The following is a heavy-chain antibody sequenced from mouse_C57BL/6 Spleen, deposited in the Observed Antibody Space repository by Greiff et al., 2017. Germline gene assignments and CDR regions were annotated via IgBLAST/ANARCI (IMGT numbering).Heavy chain of an antibody. V-gene: IGHV2-2*01. CDR1: GFSLTSYG. J-gene: IGHJ4*01. D-gene: IGHD1-1*01. Sequence: VQLQQSGPGLVQPSQSLSITCTVSGFSLTSYGVHWVRQSPGKGLEWLGVIWSGGSTDYNAAFISRLSISKDNSKSQVFFKMNSLQADDTAIYYCARRGTTVVATDYAMDYWGQGTSVTVSS. CDR3: ARRGTTVVATDYAMDY. CDR2: IWSGGST.